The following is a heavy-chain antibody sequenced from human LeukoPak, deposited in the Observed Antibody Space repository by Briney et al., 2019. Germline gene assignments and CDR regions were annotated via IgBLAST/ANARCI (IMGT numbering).Heavy chain of an antibody. CDR1: GFTFSSYS. D-gene: IGHD3-9*01. J-gene: IGHJ4*02. Sequence: PGGSLRLSCAASGFTFSSYSMNWVRQAPGKGLEWVSSISSSSIYISYADSVKVRFTISRDNAKNSLYLQMNSLRAEDTAVYYCARDRPPDDILTGTDYWGQGTLVTVSS. V-gene: IGHV3-21*01. CDR3: ARDRPPDDILTGTDY. CDR2: ISSSSIYI.